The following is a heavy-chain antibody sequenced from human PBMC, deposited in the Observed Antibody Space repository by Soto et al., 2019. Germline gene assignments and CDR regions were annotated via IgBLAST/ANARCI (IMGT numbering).Heavy chain of an antibody. V-gene: IGHV1-18*01. CDR3: AREVPHDWSGYYLVDY. Sequence: GASVKVSCKASGYTFTSYGISWVRQAPGQGLEWMGWISAYNGNTNYAQKLQGRVTMTTDTSTSTAYMELRSLRSDDTAVYYCAREVPHDWSGYYLVDYWGQGTLVTVSS. J-gene: IGHJ4*02. CDR2: ISAYNGNT. CDR1: GYTFTSYG. D-gene: IGHD3-3*01.